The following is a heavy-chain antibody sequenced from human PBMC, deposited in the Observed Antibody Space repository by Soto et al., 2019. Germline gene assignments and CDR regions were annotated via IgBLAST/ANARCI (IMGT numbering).Heavy chain of an antibody. CDR1: GFTFSSYA. J-gene: IGHJ4*02. CDR3: AKRRGAGGHFDY. CDR2: VSIGGST. V-gene: IGHV3-23*01. Sequence: DVQLLESGGGLVQPEGSLRLSCAASGFTFSSYAMGWVRQGRGKGLEWVAVVSIGGSTHYADSVRGRFTISRDNSKNTLSLQMNSLTAEDTAVYFCAKRRGAGGHFDYWGQGDLVTVSS. D-gene: IGHD2-15*01.